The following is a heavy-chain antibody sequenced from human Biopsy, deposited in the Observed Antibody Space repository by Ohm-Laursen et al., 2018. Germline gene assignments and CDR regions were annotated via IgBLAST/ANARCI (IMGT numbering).Heavy chain of an antibody. Sequence: SVTLALTCTLSGGDINNYYWSWIRQPAGKGLEWIGRIYPGGSNNYNPSLKSRVTMSVDTSKKQLSLRERTVTGWDTAMYYCASVVLGPTNDAFDLWGQGTMVVVSS. CDR3: ASVVLGPTNDAFDL. CDR1: GGDINNYY. J-gene: IGHJ3*01. D-gene: IGHD3-22*01. CDR2: IYPGGSN. V-gene: IGHV4-4*07.